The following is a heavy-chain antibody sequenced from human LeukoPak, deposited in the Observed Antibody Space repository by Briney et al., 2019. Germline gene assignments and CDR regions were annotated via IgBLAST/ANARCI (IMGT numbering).Heavy chain of an antibody. Sequence: GGSLRLSCAVSGFTFSTYAMSWVRQAPGKGLEWVSTVSGGGGSTYYADSVKGRFTISRDNSKNTLSLQMSSLRAEDTAVYHCAKGTYTYFDFWGQGILVTVSS. J-gene: IGHJ4*02. D-gene: IGHD5-18*01. CDR1: GFTFSTYA. CDR3: AKGTYTYFDF. CDR2: VSGGGGST. V-gene: IGHV3-23*01.